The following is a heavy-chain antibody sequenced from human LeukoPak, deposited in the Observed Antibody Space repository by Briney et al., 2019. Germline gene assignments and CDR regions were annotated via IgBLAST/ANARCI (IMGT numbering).Heavy chain of an antibody. CDR3: ARDPGYCSSGSCSDLAFDI. CDR2: INPNSGDT. D-gene: IGHD2-15*01. Sequence: APVNVSCKASGYIFIRYYIHGVRQAAGQGGEGMGWINPNSGDTNYAQKFQDRVTMTRDTSISTAYMELSRLKSDDTAVYYCARDPGYCSSGSCSDLAFDIWGQGTMVTVSS. CDR1: GYIFIRYY. V-gene: IGHV1-2*02. J-gene: IGHJ3*02.